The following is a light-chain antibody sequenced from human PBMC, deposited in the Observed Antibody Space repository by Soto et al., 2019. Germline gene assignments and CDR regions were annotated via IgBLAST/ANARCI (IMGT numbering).Light chain of an antibody. CDR3: QEDHNWPPQYT. V-gene: IGKV3-15*01. Sequence: EIVMTQSPASLSVSPGEGATLSCRASQTVASNLAWYQQKPGQGPRLLIHGASTRATGVPARFSGSGSRTEFTLTIIGLQAADSASCSWQEDHNWPPQYTFCKGTMLQIK. J-gene: IGKJ2*01. CDR1: QTVASN. CDR2: GAS.